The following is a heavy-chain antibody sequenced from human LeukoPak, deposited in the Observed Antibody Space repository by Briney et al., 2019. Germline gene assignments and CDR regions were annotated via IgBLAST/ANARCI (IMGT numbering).Heavy chain of an antibody. Sequence: ASVKVSCKTSGYTFSNNDINWVRQPPGQGLEWMGWMNPNSGATGYAQKFQGRVTMTRDTSISTAYMELSSLRAEDTALYYCAKDKGYGLRGIDYWGQGTLVTVSS. CDR2: MNPNSGAT. D-gene: IGHD5-18*01. J-gene: IGHJ4*02. CDR3: AKDKGYGLRGIDY. CDR1: GYTFSNND. V-gene: IGHV1-8*01.